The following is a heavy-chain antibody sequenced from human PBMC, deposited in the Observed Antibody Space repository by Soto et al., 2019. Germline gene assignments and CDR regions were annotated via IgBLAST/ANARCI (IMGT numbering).Heavy chain of an antibody. D-gene: IGHD1-26*01. CDR3: ARDRIVKGYQGSYFDY. V-gene: IGHV4-31*03. CDR2: IYYSGST. J-gene: IGHJ4*02. CDR1: GGSISSGGYY. Sequence: QVQLQESGPGLVKPSQTLSLTCTVSGGSISSGGYYWSWIRQHPGKGLEWIGYIYYSGSTYYNPSLKSRVNISVDTSKNQFSLKLSSVTAADTAVYYCARDRIVKGYQGSYFDYWGQGTLVTVSS.